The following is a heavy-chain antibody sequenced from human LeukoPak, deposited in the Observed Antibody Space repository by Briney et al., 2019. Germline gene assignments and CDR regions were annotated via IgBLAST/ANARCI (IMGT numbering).Heavy chain of an antibody. J-gene: IGHJ4*02. D-gene: IGHD3-22*01. Sequence: SETLSLTCAVYGGSFRGYYWSWIRQPPGKGLEWIGEINHSGSTNYNPSLKSRVTISVDTSKNQFSLKLSSVTAADTAVYYCARGTLNYYDSSGYWGYWGQGTLVTVSS. CDR3: ARGTLNYYDSSGYWGY. V-gene: IGHV4-34*01. CDR2: INHSGST. CDR1: GGSFRGYY.